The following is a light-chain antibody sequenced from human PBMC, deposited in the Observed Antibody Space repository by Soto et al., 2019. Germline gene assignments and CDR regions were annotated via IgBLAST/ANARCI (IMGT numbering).Light chain of an antibody. CDR3: QQYRSSPPST. Sequence: EIVLTQSPGTLSLSPGERAALSCRASHSVSSTYLAWYQQKPGQAPRLLIYGATSRATGIPDRFCGSGSGTNFTPTISSLQPDDFAVYYCQQYRSSPPSTFGQGTKLEIK. CDR1: HSVSSTY. CDR2: GAT. V-gene: IGKV3-20*01. J-gene: IGKJ2*01.